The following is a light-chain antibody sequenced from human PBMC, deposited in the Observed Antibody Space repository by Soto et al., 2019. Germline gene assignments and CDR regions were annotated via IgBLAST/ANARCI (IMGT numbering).Light chain of an antibody. Sequence: EIVLTQSPGTLSLSPCERATLSCRASQSVRSSYLAWYQQKPGQAPRLLIYGASSRATGIPDRFSGSGSGTDFTLTISRLEPEDLAVYYCQQYGDSPTFGGGTKVEIK. V-gene: IGKV3-20*01. CDR3: QQYGDSPT. CDR2: GAS. J-gene: IGKJ4*01. CDR1: QSVRSSY.